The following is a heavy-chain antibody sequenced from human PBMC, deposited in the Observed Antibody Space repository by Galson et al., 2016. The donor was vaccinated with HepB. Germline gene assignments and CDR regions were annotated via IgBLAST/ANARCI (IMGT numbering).Heavy chain of an antibody. V-gene: IGHV1-3*01. CDR3: ARAGPGKANWFGP. Sequence: SVKVSCKASGYTFTSYAIHWVRQAPGQRLEWMGWINAGNANTKYSQEFQGRVTITRDTSASTAYMELSSLRSEDTAVYYCARAGPGKANWFGPWGQGTLVTVSS. D-gene: IGHD4-23*01. J-gene: IGHJ5*02. CDR1: GYTFTSYA. CDR2: INAGNANT.